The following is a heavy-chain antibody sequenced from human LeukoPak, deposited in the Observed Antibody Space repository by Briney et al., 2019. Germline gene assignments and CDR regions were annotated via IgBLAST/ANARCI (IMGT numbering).Heavy chain of an antibody. V-gene: IGHV4-34*01. Sequence: PSETLSLTCAVYGGSFSAYYWSWIRQPPGKGLEWIGEINHSGSTNYNPSLKSRVTISVDTSKNQFSLKLSSVTAADTAVYYCASWMDYASNWGQGTLVTVSS. D-gene: IGHD4-17*01. CDR1: GGSFSAYY. J-gene: IGHJ4*02. CDR2: INHSGST. CDR3: ASWMDYASN.